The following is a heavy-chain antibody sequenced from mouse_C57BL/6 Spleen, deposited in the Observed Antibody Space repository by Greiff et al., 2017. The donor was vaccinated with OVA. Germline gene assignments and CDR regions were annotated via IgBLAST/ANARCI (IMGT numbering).Heavy chain of an antibody. J-gene: IGHJ3*01. Sequence: QVQLQQPGAELVRPGSSVKLSCKASGYTFTSYWMHWVKQRPIQGLEWIGNIDPSDSDTHYNQKFKDKATLTVDKSSSTAYMQLSSLTSEDSAVYDGAREGYDGSSYECAYWGQGTLVTVSA. D-gene: IGHD1-1*01. V-gene: IGHV1-52*01. CDR1: GYTFTSYW. CDR2: IDPSDSDT. CDR3: AREGYDGSSYECAY.